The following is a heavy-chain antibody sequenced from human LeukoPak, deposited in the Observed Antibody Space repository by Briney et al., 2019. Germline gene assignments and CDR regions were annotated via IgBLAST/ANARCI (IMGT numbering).Heavy chain of an antibody. CDR2: ISGSGGST. CDR1: GFTFSSYA. V-gene: IGHV3-23*01. CDR3: AKAGSYYESSDDFDY. J-gene: IGHJ4*02. D-gene: IGHD3-22*01. Sequence: GGSLRLSCAASGFTFSSYAMSWVRQAPGKGLEWVSAISGSGGSTYYADSVKGRFTISRDNSKNTLYLQMNSLRAEDTAVYYCAKAGSYYESSDDFDYWGQGTLVTVSS.